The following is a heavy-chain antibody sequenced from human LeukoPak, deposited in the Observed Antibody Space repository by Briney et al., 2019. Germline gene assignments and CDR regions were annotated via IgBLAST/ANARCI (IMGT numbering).Heavy chain of an antibody. D-gene: IGHD5-18*01. V-gene: IGHV4-59*01. CDR3: ARDHIFWEYSYGYSYRYFDL. Sequence: SETLSLTCTVSGGSISSYYWSWIRQPPGKGLEWIGYIYYSGSTNYNPSLKGRVTISVDTSKNQFSLKLSSVTAAGTAVYYCARDHIFWEYSYGYSYRYFDLWGRGTLVTVSS. J-gene: IGHJ2*01. CDR2: IYYSGST. CDR1: GGSISSYY.